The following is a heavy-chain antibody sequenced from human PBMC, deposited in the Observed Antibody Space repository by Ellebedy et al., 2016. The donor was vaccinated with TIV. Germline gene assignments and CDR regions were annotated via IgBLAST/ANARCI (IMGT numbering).Heavy chain of an antibody. V-gene: IGHV1-69*13. CDR1: GGTLRNYA. D-gene: IGHD3-22*01. Sequence: AASVKVSCKASGGTLRNYAISWVRQAPGQGLEWMGGIIPLFGTANYAQKFQGRVTITADESTNTTYLELGSLRSEDTAVYYCARVYDGGRYYLLHYYYAMDVWGQGTTVTVSS. J-gene: IGHJ6*02. CDR2: IIPLFGTA. CDR3: ARVYDGGRYYLLHYYYAMDV.